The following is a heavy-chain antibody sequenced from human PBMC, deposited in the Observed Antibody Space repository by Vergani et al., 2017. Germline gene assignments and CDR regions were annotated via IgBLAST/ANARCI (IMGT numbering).Heavy chain of an antibody. CDR1: GGSISSYY. CDR2: LYTSGST. CDR3: AREGSYYYDSSDPL. D-gene: IGHD3-22*01. J-gene: IGHJ4*02. Sequence: QVQLQESGPGLVKPSETLSLTCTVSGGSISSYYWSWIRQPAGKGLEWIGRLYTSGSTSYNPSLKSRVTMSVDTSKNQCFLKLNSVTAADTAVYYCAREGSYYYDSSDPLWGQGTLVTVSS. V-gene: IGHV4-4*07.